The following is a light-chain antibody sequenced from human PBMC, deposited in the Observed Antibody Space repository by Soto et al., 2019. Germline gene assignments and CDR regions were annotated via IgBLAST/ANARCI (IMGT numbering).Light chain of an antibody. CDR3: QQYGSSFAT. CDR2: GAS. Sequence: EIVLTQSPGTLSLSPGERATLSCRASQSVSSNLAWYRQTPGQAPRLLIYGASTRATDTPARFSGSGSGTDFTLTRSRVEPADFAVYYCQQYGSSFATFGQGTQVE. J-gene: IGKJ1*01. CDR1: QSVSSN. V-gene: IGKV3-20*01.